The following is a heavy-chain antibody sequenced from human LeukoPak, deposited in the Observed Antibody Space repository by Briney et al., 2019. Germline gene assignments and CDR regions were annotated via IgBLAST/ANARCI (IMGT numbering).Heavy chain of an antibody. CDR1: GFTLTTYA. D-gene: IGHD1-26*01. CDR3: AKGFSGSYSIFAC. J-gene: IGHJ4*02. Sequence: GGSLRLSCTASGFTLTTYAMSWVRQAPGKGVEWVSTISIGGSTTFYADSVKGRFPISRDSSKNTLYLQMNSLKAEDTAIYSCAKGFSGSYSIFACWGQGTLVTVSS. CDR2: ISIGGSTT. V-gene: IGHV3-23*01.